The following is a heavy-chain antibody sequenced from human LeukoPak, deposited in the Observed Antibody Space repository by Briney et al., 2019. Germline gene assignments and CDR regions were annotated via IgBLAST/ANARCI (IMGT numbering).Heavy chain of an antibody. CDR1: GFTFTTYA. J-gene: IGHJ4*02. CDR2: LRGSGTDT. D-gene: IGHD5-12*01. Sequence: GGSLRLSCAASGFTFTTYAMSWVRQAPGKGLEWVSDLRGSGTDTYYADSVRGRFTISRDNSKNTLYLQMNSLRAEDTAIYYCAKTSRVNSGYDSPFDYWGQGTLVTVTA. CDR3: AKTSRVNSGYDSPFDY. V-gene: IGHV3-23*01.